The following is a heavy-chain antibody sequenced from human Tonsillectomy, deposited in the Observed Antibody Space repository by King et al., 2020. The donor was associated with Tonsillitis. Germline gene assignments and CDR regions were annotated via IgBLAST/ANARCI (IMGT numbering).Heavy chain of an antibody. CDR2: ISSSGGDST. V-gene: IGHV3-23*04. CDR3: AKFLAMAATYDALHI. Sequence: VQLVESGGGLVQPGGSLRLSCAASGFTFSTYAMSWVRLAPGKGLEWVSGISSSGGDSTYYAESVKVRFTISRDNSKNTLYLQMNSLRAEDTAIYYCAKFLAMAATYDALHIWGQGTVVTVSS. D-gene: IGHD6-19*01. J-gene: IGHJ3*02. CDR1: GFTFSTYA.